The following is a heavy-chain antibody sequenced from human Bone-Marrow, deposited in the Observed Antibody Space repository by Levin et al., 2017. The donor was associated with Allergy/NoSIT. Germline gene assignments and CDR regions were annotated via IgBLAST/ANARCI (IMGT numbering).Heavy chain of an antibody. CDR3: AKVLRTNSTDSSSLNYYYYGMDV. J-gene: IGHJ6*02. CDR1: GFTFSSYG. V-gene: IGHV3-30*18. CDR2: ISYDGSNK. D-gene: IGHD6-6*01. Sequence: GGSLRLSCAASGFTFSSYGMHWVRQAPGKGLEWVAVISYDGSNKYYADSVKGRFTISRDNSKNTLYLQMNSLRAEDTAVYYCAKVLRTNSTDSSSLNYYYYGMDVWGQGTTVTVSS.